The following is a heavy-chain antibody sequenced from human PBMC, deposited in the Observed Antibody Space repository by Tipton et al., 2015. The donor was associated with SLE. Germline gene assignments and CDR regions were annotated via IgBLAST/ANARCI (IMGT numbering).Heavy chain of an antibody. V-gene: IGHV3-66*01. CDR1: GFNVSYTY. J-gene: IGHJ3*02. Sequence: SLRLSCAVSGFNVSYTYMSWVRQAPGRGLEWVSVIHSDSTTDYVDSVKGRFTISRYNSKKTLFLQMNSLRGEDTAVYYCARVCFDTNGCHCGFDIWGQGTMVTVSS. CDR2: IHSDSTT. D-gene: IGHD2-8*01. CDR3: ARVCFDTNGCHCGFDI.